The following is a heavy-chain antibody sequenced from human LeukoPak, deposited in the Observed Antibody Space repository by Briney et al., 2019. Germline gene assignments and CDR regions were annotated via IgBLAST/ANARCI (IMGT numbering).Heavy chain of an antibody. J-gene: IGHJ4*02. V-gene: IGHV1-69*13. D-gene: IGHD3-9*01. Sequence: GASVKVSCKASGGTFSSYAISWVRQAPRQGLEWMGGIIPIFGTANYAQKFQGRVTITADESTSTAYMGLSSLRSEDTAVYYCARTPPLRYFDWSRDYWGQGTLVTVSS. CDR2: IIPIFGTA. CDR1: GGTFSSYA. CDR3: ARTPPLRYFDWSRDY.